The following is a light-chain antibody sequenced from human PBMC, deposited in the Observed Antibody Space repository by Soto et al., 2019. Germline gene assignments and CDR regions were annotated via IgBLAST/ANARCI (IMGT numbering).Light chain of an antibody. Sequence: DIQMTQSPSSLSASVGDRVTITCQASQDITNYLNWYQHKSGKAPKLLISGASNLEAGVPSRFSGSGSGTDFTFTISSLQPGDIAVYYCQQYDNLPITFGQGTRLEI. CDR2: GAS. CDR3: QQYDNLPIT. V-gene: IGKV1-33*01. CDR1: QDITNY. J-gene: IGKJ5*01.